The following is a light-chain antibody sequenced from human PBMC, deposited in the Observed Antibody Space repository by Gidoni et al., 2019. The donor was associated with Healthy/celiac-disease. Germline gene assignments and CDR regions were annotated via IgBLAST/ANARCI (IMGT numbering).Light chain of an antibody. CDR2: DAS. CDR1: QSVSSY. V-gene: IGKV3-11*01. Sequence: DIVLTQSPATLSLSPGESATLSCRASQSVSSYLAGYQQKPGQAPRLLIYDASNGATGIPARFSGSGSGTDFTHTISSLEPEDFEVYYCQERSNWPPAFGQGTRLEIK. J-gene: IGKJ5*01. CDR3: QERSNWPPA.